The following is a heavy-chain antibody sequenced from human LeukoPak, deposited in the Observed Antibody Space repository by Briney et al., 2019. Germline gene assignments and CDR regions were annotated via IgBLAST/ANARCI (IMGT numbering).Heavy chain of an antibody. D-gene: IGHD2-2*01. J-gene: IGHJ4*02. CDR2: IKQDGSEK. CDR3: ASASPAGDY. CDR1: GFTFSRFW. Sequence: GGSLRLSCAASGFTFSRFWMSWVRQAPGKGLEWVANIKQDGSEKYYVDSVKGRLTISRDNAKNSLHLQMNSLRAEDTAMYYCASASPAGDYWGQGTLVTVSS. V-gene: IGHV3-7*01.